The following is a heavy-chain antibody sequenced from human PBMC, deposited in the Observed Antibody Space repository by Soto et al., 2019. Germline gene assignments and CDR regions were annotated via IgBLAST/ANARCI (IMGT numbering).Heavy chain of an antibody. Sequence: RGYLLVSCASSVFTFSVYAMSLVRQAPGKGLEWVSGIWGSGGTTYYADSVKGRFTISRDNSKNTLYLQMNSLRADDTAVYYCAKAPGSGWLFDYWGQGTMVTVSS. V-gene: IGHV3-23*01. CDR3: AKAPGSGWLFDY. CDR1: VFTFSVYA. J-gene: IGHJ4*02. D-gene: IGHD6-19*01. CDR2: IWGSGGTT.